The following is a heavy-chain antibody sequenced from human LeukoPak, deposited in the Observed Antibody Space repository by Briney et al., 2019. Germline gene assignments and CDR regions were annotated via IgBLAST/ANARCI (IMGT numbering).Heavy chain of an antibody. CDR1: GGSISSYY. V-gene: IGHV4-59*01. CDR2: IYYSGST. Sequence: SETLSLTCTVSGGSISSYYWSWIRQPPGKGLEWIGYIYYSGSTKYNPSLKSRVTISVDTSKNQLSLKLGSVTAADTAVYYCARGLAVAGTTAYYYGMDVWGQGTMVTVSS. D-gene: IGHD6-19*01. J-gene: IGHJ6*02. CDR3: ARGLAVAGTTAYYYGMDV.